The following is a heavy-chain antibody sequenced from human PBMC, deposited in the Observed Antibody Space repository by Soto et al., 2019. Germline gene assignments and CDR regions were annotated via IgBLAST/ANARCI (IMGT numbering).Heavy chain of an antibody. Sequence: GGSLRLSCAASGFTFSSYAMSWVRQAPGKGLEWVSAISGSGGSTYYADSVKGRFTISRDNSKNTLYLQMNSLRAEDTAVYYCAKDLRVGASSHRSGQFDYWGQGTLVTVSS. J-gene: IGHJ4*02. V-gene: IGHV3-23*01. CDR3: AKDLRVGASSHRSGQFDY. CDR1: GFTFSSYA. D-gene: IGHD1-26*01. CDR2: ISGSGGST.